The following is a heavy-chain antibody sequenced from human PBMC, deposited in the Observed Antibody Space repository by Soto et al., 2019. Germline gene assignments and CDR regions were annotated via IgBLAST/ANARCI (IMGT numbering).Heavy chain of an antibody. CDR1: GYTFTSYD. J-gene: IGHJ5*02. D-gene: IGHD3-22*01. CDR3: ARWGSPHYYDSTPQRGFDP. CDR2: MNPNSGNT. Sequence: QVQLVQSGAEVKKPGASVKVSCKASGYTFTSYDINWVRQATGQGLEWMGWMNPNSGNTGYAQKFQGRVTMTRNTSISTAYMELSSLRSEDTAVYYCARWGSPHYYDSTPQRGFDPWGQGTLVTVSS. V-gene: IGHV1-8*01.